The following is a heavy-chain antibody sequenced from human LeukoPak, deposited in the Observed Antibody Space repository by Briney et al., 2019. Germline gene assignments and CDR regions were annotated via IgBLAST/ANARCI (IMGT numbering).Heavy chain of an antibody. V-gene: IGHV3-23*01. D-gene: IGHD5-24*01. Sequence: PGGSLRLSCAASGFTFSSYAMSWVRQAPGKGLEWVSAFSGSGGDTYYADSVKGRFTISRDNSKNTLYLQMNNLRAEDTAVYYCAKSGYNRFDYWGQGTLVTVSS. J-gene: IGHJ4*02. CDR2: FSGSGGDT. CDR1: GFTFSSYA. CDR3: AKSGYNRFDY.